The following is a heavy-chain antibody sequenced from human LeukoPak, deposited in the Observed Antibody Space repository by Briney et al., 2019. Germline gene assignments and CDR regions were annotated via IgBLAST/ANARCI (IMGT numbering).Heavy chain of an antibody. CDR3: AREPYYYYGMDV. V-gene: IGHV4-59*12. J-gene: IGHJ6*02. D-gene: IGHD3-10*01. Sequence: PSETLSLTCTVSGGSISSYYWSWIRQPPGKGLEWIGYIYYSGSTNYNPSLKSRVTISVDTSKNQFSLKVSSVTAADTAVYYCAREPYYYYGMDVWGQGTTVTVSS. CDR1: GGSISSYY. CDR2: IYYSGST.